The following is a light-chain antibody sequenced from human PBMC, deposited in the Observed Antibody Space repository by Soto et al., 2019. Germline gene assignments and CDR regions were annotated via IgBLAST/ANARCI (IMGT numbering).Light chain of an antibody. CDR2: GAS. Sequence: EIVLTQSPGTLSLSPGERATLSCRASQSVSSSYLAWYQQKPGQAPRLLIYGASSRATGIPSRFSGSGSGTAFTLTISREESECFVLYYWQQDGKSPVTFGPGTKVDIK. J-gene: IGKJ3*01. V-gene: IGKV3-20*01. CDR3: QQDGKSPVT. CDR1: QSVSSSY.